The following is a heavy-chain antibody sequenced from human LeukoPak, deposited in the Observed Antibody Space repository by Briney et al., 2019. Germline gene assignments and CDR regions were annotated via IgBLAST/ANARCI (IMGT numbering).Heavy chain of an antibody. Sequence: GGSLRPSCAASGFTFDDYAMHWVRQAPGKGLVWVSHINTDGSSASYADSVKGRFTISRDNAKNTLYLQMNSLRAEDTAVYSCAGGYTNYDYWGQGTLVTVSS. CDR2: INTDGSSA. CDR3: AGGYTNYDY. J-gene: IGHJ4*02. CDR1: GFTFDDYA. D-gene: IGHD4-11*01. V-gene: IGHV3-74*01.